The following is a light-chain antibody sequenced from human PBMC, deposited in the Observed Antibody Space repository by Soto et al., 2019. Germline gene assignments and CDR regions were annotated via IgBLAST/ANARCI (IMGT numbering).Light chain of an antibody. J-gene: IGLJ1*01. CDR3: QAWDSSTVV. Sequence: ELTQPPSVSVSPGQTASITCSGDKLGDKYACWYQQKPGQSPVLVIYQDSKRPSGIPERFSGSNSGNTATLTISGTQAMDEDDYYCQAWDSSTVVLGTGTKVTVL. CDR2: QDS. CDR1: KLGDKY. V-gene: IGLV3-1*01.